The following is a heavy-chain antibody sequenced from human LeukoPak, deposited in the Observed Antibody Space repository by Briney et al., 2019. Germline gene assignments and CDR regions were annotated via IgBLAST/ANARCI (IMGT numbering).Heavy chain of an antibody. D-gene: IGHD1-1*01. V-gene: IGHV3-23*01. Sequence: GGSLRLSCAASGFIFGSYAMGWTRQAPGQGLEWVSAISGSGSHANYAESVKGRFTISRDNSKNTLYLQMHSLIAADTAVYYCGSGAVGTTVPWGQGTLVTVSS. CDR1: GFIFGSYA. J-gene: IGHJ5*02. CDR3: GSGAVGTTVP. CDR2: ISGSGSHA.